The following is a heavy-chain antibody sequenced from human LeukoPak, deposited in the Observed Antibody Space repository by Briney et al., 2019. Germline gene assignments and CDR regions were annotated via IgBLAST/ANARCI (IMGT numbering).Heavy chain of an antibody. CDR2: IYYSGST. J-gene: IGHJ4*02. CDR1: GGSISSSSYY. CDR3: ARGELGRPHYFDY. Sequence: SETLSLTCTVSGGSISSSSYYWGWIRQPPGKGLEWIGNIYYSGSTYYNPPLKSRVTISVDTSKNQFSLKLTSVTAADTAVYYCARGELGRPHYFDYWGQGTLVTVSS. D-gene: IGHD1-26*01. V-gene: IGHV4-39*01.